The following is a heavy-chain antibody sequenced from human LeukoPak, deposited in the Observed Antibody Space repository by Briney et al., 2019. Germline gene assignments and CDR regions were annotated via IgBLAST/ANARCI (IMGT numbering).Heavy chain of an antibody. CDR3: ARDRGSGWYLYYYYGMDV. J-gene: IGHJ6*02. D-gene: IGHD6-19*01. Sequence: GRSLRLSCAASGFTFSSYAMHRVRQAPGKGLEWVAVISYDGSNKYYADSVKGRFTISRDNSKNTLYLQMNSLRAEDTAVYYCARDRGSGWYLYYYYGMDVWGQGTTVTVSS. V-gene: IGHV3-30-3*01. CDR1: GFTFSSYA. CDR2: ISYDGSNK.